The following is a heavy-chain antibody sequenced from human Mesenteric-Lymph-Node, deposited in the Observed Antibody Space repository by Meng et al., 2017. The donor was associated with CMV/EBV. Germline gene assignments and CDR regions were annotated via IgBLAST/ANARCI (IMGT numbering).Heavy chain of an antibody. CDR1: GGSISKSRYY. V-gene: IGHV4-39*07. CDR3: ARDHGVAVAGTDPPYLGMDV. Sequence: SETLSLTCTVSGGSISKSRYYWGWIRQPPGKGLEWIGSIYYSGSTYYNPSLKSRVTISVDTSKNQFSLKLRSVTAADTAVYYCARDHGVAVAGTDPPYLGMDVWGQGTKVTVSS. CDR2: IYYSGST. D-gene: IGHD6-19*01. J-gene: IGHJ6*02.